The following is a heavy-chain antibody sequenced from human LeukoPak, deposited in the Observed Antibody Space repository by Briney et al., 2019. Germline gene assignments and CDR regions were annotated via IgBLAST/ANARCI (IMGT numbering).Heavy chain of an antibody. D-gene: IGHD2-2*01. J-gene: IGHJ5*02. CDR2: ISGSGGTT. Sequence: PGGSLRLSCAASGFTFSSYAMNWVHQAPGKGLEWVSAISGSGGTTYYADSVKGRFTISRDNAKNSLYLQMNSLRAEDTAVYYCARDPSVVPAAVNWFDPWGQGTLVTVSS. CDR1: GFTFSSYA. CDR3: ARDPSVVPAAVNWFDP. V-gene: IGHV3-23*01.